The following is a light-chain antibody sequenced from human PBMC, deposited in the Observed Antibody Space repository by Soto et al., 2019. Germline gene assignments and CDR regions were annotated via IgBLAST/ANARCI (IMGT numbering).Light chain of an antibody. V-gene: IGLV2-14*01. CDR2: EVS. CDR1: SGDVGSYNF. Sequence: QSVLTQPASVSGSPGQSITISCTGTSGDVGSYNFVSWYQQLPGKAPKLMIYEVSNRPSGVSNRFSGSKSGNTASLTISGLQAEDEADYYCSSYTTSSNYVFXSGTKRTVL. CDR3: SSYTTSSNYV. J-gene: IGLJ1*01.